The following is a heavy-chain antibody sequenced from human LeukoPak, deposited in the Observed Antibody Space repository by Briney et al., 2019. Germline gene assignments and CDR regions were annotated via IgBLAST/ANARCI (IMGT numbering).Heavy chain of an antibody. V-gene: IGHV5-51*01. Sequence: GESLKISCKGSGYSFTSYWIGRVRQMPGKGLEWMGIIYPGDSDTRYSPSFQGQVTISADKSISTAYLQWSSLKASDTAMYYCARHVGVGGYYADDAFDIWGQGTMVTVSS. CDR1: GYSFTSYW. D-gene: IGHD3-3*01. CDR2: IYPGDSDT. CDR3: ARHVGVGGYYADDAFDI. J-gene: IGHJ3*02.